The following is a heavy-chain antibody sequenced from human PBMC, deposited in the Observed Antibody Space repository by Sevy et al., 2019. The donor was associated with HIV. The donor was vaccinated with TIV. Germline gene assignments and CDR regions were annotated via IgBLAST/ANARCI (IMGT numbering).Heavy chain of an antibody. Sequence: GGSLRLSCTASGFTFSSYEMNWVRQAPGKGLEWVSYISNSGSTIHYSDSVKGRFTISRANAKNSLYLQMTSLRAEDTAVYYCARDLPPSATTVPHFDYWGRGTLVTVSS. CDR2: ISNSGSTI. CDR1: GFTFSSYE. CDR3: ARDLPPSATTVPHFDY. V-gene: IGHV3-48*03. D-gene: IGHD4-17*01. J-gene: IGHJ4*02.